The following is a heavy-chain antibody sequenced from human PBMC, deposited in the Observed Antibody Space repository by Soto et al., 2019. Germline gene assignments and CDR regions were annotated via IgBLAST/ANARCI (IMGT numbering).Heavy chain of an antibody. CDR1: GGSISSGGNN. CDR2: IYFSGRT. Sequence: QVQLQESGPGLVKPSQTLSLTCTVSGGSISSGGNNWSWIRHHPGKRLEWIGYIYFSGRTYYNPSLKSRVTISVDTSKNQFSLKLSSVTAADTAVYYCGRVPVYYILTGYPAGGSDYWGQGTLVTVSS. D-gene: IGHD3-9*01. V-gene: IGHV4-31*03. J-gene: IGHJ4*02. CDR3: GRVPVYYILTGYPAGGSDY.